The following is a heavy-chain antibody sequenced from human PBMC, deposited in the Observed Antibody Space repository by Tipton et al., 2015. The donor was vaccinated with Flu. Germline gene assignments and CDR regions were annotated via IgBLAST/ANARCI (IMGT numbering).Heavy chain of an antibody. V-gene: IGHV3-53*01. CDR2: IYSIGST. CDR1: GFTVSTSY. D-gene: IGHD2-15*01. CDR3: ARDTSYCSGGSCDY. Sequence: SLRLSCAASGFTVSTSYMSWVRQASGKGLEWVSVIYSIGSTYYADSVKGRFTISRDNSKNTLYLQMNSLRVEDTAVYYCARDTSYCSGGSCDYWGQGTLVTVSS. J-gene: IGHJ4*02.